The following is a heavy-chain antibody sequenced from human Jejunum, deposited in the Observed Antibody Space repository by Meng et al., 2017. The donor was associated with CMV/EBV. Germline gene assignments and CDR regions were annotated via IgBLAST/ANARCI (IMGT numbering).Heavy chain of an antibody. J-gene: IGHJ4*02. CDR3: ARDRFFGDDGSGAYFHDY. CDR1: SMYE. CDR2: ISSSGTPV. V-gene: IGHV3-48*03. D-gene: IGHD3-10*01. Sequence: SMYERNGVRQATGKGLEWVSYISSSGTPVYYADSVKGRFTISRDNAKNSLYLQMNSLRAEDTAVYYCARDRFFGDDGSGAYFHDYWGQGTLVTVSS.